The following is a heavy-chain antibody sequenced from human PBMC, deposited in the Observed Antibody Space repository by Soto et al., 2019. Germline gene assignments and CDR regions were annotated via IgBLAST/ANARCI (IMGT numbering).Heavy chain of an antibody. Sequence: PGGSLRLSCAASGFSFSLYNLTWVRQAPGKGLEWVSSISSSSTYKSYADSLKGRFTISRDNAKNSLYLQMNSLRAEDTAVYYCAKGYIAATQTSNNYNWFDPWGQGTLVTVSS. J-gene: IGHJ5*02. CDR2: ISSSSTYK. D-gene: IGHD6-6*01. CDR1: GFSFSLYN. V-gene: IGHV3-21*04. CDR3: AKGYIAATQTSNNYNWFDP.